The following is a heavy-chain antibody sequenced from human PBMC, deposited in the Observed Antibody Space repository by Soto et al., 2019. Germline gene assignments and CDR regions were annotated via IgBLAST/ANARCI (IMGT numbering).Heavy chain of an antibody. V-gene: IGHV3-9*01. D-gene: IGHD2-15*01. J-gene: IGHJ3*02. Sequence: EVQLVESGGGFVQPGRSLRLSCAASGFTFDDYAMNWVRQAPGKGLEWVSGISYNSDTIAYAGSVKGRFTISRDNAKNSMYLQMNTLRAEDTALYYCAKDSALCTGGNCYSAAVRIWGEGTMVTVSS. CDR3: AKDSALCTGGNCYSAAVRI. CDR1: GFTFDDYA. CDR2: ISYNSDTI.